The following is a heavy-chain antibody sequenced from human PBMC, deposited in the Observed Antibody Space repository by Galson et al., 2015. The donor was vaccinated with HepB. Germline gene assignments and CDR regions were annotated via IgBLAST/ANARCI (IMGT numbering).Heavy chain of an antibody. V-gene: IGHV3-23*01. CDR2: ISGSDGST. D-gene: IGHD3-9*01. Sequence: SLRLSCAASGLTFSSNAMSWVRQAPGKGLEWVSTISGSDGSTYYADAVKGRLTISRDNSKNTLYLQMNSLGAEDTAVYYCAKSDYDILTGPHWFDPWGQGTLVTVSS. CDR1: GLTFSSNA. CDR3: AKSDYDILTGPHWFDP. J-gene: IGHJ5*02.